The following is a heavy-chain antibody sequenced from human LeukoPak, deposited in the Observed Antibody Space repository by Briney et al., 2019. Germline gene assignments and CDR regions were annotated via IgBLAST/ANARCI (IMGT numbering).Heavy chain of an antibody. D-gene: IGHD3-22*01. CDR2: IIPILGIA. J-gene: IGHJ4*02. CDR1: GGTSSSYA. CDR3: ASTYYYDSSGYDELDY. Sequence: GSSVKVSCKASGGTSSSYAISWVRQAPGQGLEWMGRIIPILGIANYAQKFQGRVTITADKSTSTAYMELSSLRSEDTAVYYCASTYYYDSSGYDELDYWGQGTLVTVSS. V-gene: IGHV1-69*04.